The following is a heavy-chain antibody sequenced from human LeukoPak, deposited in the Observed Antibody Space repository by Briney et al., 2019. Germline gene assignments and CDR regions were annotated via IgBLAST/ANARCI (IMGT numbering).Heavy chain of an antibody. D-gene: IGHD4-17*01. V-gene: IGHV1-18*01. J-gene: IGHJ4*02. Sequence: ASVKVSCKASGYTFTSYGISWVQQAPGQGLEWMGWISAYNGNTNYAQKLQGRVTMTTDTSTSTAYMELRSLRSDDTAVYYCARGHHDYGDYYFDYWGQGTLVTVSS. CDR3: ARGHHDYGDYYFDY. CDR2: ISAYNGNT. CDR1: GYTFTSYG.